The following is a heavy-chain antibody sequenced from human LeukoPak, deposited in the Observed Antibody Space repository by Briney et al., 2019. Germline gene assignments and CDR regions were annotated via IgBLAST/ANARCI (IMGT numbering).Heavy chain of an antibody. J-gene: IGHJ1*01. D-gene: IGHD4-17*01. CDR3: TTGGGPVTTSEEYFKH. Sequence: PGGSLRLSCAASGFTFDDYAIHWVRQAPGKGLEWVCLISWNGGSSNYADSVKGRFTISRDNSKNSVYLQMNSLTAEDIALYYCTTGGGPVTTSEEYFKHWGQGTPVTVSS. CDR1: GFTFDDYA. CDR2: ISWNGGSS. V-gene: IGHV3-43D*03.